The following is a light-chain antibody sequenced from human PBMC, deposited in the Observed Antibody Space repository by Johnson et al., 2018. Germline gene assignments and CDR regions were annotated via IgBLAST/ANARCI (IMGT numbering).Light chain of an antibody. CDR2: ENN. CDR1: SSNIGNNY. CDR3: GTWDSSWSAGNI. Sequence: QSVLTQPPSVSAAPGQKVTISCSGSSSNIGNNYVSWYQQLPGTAPKLLIYENNKRPSGIPDRFSGSKSGTSATLGITGLQTGYEADYYCGTWDSSWSAGNIFGTGTKVTVL. J-gene: IGLJ1*01. V-gene: IGLV1-51*02.